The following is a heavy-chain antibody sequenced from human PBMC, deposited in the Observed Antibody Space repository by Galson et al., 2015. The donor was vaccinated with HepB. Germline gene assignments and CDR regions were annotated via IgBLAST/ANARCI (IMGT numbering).Heavy chain of an antibody. D-gene: IGHD1-1*01. CDR1: GFTFSSYG. Sequence: SLRLSCAASGFTFSSYGMHWVRQAPGKGLEWVGRIKSKTDGGTTDYAAPVKGRFTISRDDSKNTLYLQMNSLKTEDTAVYYCTTDLYNWNDRYYYYYGMDVWGQGTTVTVSS. V-gene: IGHV3-15*01. J-gene: IGHJ6*02. CDR2: IKSKTDGGTT. CDR3: TTDLYNWNDRYYYYYGMDV.